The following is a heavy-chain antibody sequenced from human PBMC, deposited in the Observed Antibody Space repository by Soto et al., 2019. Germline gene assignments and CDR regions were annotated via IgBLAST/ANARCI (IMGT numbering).Heavy chain of an antibody. CDR1: GCSFTSYG. CDR2: ISGHNGNT. Sequence: ASAKVSCKASGCSFTSYGISWVRQAPGQGPEWMGWISGHNGNTNHPQSLQGRVTMTTDTSRNTAYMELRSLRSDDTAVYYCARHRFNYYDNTVYYYFAYWGQGTLVIVSS. J-gene: IGHJ4*02. CDR3: ARHRFNYYDNTVYYYFAY. D-gene: IGHD3-22*01. V-gene: IGHV1-18*04.